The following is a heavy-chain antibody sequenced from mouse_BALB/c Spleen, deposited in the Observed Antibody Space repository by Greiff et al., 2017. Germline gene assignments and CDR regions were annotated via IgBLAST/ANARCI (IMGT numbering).Heavy chain of an antibody. Sequence: EVKLQESGPGLVKPSQSLSLTCTVTGYSITSDYAWNWIRQFPGNKLEWMGYISYSGSTSYNPSLKSRISITRDTSKNQFFLQLNSVTTGDTATYYCARWGDYWGQGTTLTVSS. CDR2: ISYSGST. CDR1: GYSITSDYA. CDR3: ARWGDY. J-gene: IGHJ2*01. V-gene: IGHV3-2*02.